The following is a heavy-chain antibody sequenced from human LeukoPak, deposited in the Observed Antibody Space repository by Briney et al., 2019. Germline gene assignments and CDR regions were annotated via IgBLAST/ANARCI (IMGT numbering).Heavy chain of an antibody. V-gene: IGHV3-64D*09. D-gene: IGHD3-3*01. J-gene: IGHJ4*02. CDR1: GFTFSRYP. CDR3: VKAQYDFWSGLDY. CDR2: ISGNGGST. Sequence: GGPLRLSCSASGFTFSRYPMLWVRQAPGKGLEYVSAISGNGGSTYYADSVKGRFTISRDNSKNTLYLQMSSLRTEDTAIYYCVKAQYDFWSGLDYWGQGTLVTVSS.